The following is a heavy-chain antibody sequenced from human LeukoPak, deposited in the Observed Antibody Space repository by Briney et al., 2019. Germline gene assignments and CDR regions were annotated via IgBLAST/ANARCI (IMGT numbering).Heavy chain of an antibody. J-gene: IGHJ4*02. CDR3: ARGPPYLLFDY. CDR2: IYYSGST. V-gene: IGHV4-59*01. D-gene: IGHD2-15*01. CDR1: GGSISSYY. Sequence: SETLSLTCTVSGGSISSYYWSWLRQPPGKGLEGIGYIYYSGSTNYNPSLKSRVTISVDTSKNQFSLKLSSVTAADTAVYYCARGPPYLLFDYWGQGTLVSVSS.